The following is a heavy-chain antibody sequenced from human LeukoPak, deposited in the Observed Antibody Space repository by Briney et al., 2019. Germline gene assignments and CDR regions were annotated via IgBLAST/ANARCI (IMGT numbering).Heavy chain of an antibody. Sequence: SETLSLTCSVSGGSISSYYWSWIRQPPGKGLEGIGYIYYSGSTDYNPSLNSQFTISVDTSKTQFFLTLYSVTAADTAVYYCARLDFSIYLNDYWGQGTLVTVSS. CDR3: ARLDFSIYLNDY. CDR2: IYYSGST. CDR1: GGSISSYY. J-gene: IGHJ4*02. D-gene: IGHD4-11*01. V-gene: IGHV4-59*01.